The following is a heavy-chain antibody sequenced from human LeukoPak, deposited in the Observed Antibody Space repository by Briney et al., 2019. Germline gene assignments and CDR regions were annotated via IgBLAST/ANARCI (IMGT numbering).Heavy chain of an antibody. V-gene: IGHV4-59*01. CDR2: IHYSGSA. Sequence: KTSETLSLTCTVSGGSISYYYWNWIRQPPGKGLEWIGYIHYSGSANYNPSLKSRVTMSVDTSKIQFSLHLSSVTAADTAVYYCARWSDINHAFDVWGQGTMVTVSS. D-gene: IGHD5-12*01. CDR3: ARWSDINHAFDV. CDR1: GGSISYYY. J-gene: IGHJ3*01.